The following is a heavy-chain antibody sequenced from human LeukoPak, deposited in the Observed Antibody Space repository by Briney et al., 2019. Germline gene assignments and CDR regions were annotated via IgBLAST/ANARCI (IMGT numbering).Heavy chain of an antibody. CDR2: IYPDDSDA. CDR3: ARQRAGFCSTGGRYSDYYFNYMDV. CDR1: VYSFSGYW. V-gene: IGHV5-51*01. Sequence: GESLKISCQGSVYSFSGYWIAWVRQMPGKGLEWMGVIYPDDSDARYSPSFQGQVTISADKSISTTYLRWSSLKASDTAIYYCARQRAGFCSTGGRYSDYYFNYMDVWGKGTTVTVSS. D-gene: IGHD2-8*02. J-gene: IGHJ6*03.